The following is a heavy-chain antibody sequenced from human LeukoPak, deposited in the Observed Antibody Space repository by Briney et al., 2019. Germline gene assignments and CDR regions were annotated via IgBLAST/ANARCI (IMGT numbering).Heavy chain of an antibody. CDR1: GFTFSSYG. Sequence: GSLRLSCAASGFTFSSYGMHWVRQAPGKGLEWVANIKQDGSEKYYVDSVKGRFTISRDNAKNSLYLQMNSLRAEDTAVYYCARVEYVDDYYYYYYMDVWGKGTTVTISS. D-gene: IGHD6-6*01. CDR2: IKQDGSEK. V-gene: IGHV3-7*01. J-gene: IGHJ6*03. CDR3: ARVEYVDDYYYYYYMDV.